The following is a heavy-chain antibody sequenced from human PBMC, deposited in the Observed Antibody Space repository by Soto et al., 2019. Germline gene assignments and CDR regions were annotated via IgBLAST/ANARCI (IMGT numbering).Heavy chain of an antibody. CDR1: GYNVSNYW. V-gene: IGHV5-51*01. CDR3: ARKYSRWTSYDY. J-gene: IGHJ4*02. D-gene: IGHD6-19*01. CDR2: IYPGDSDT. Sequence: GESLKISCKASGYNVSNYWIAWGRQMPGKGLEWMAIIYPGDSDTRYSPSFQGPVTLSADQSTSTAYLQWSSLKASDTAMYYCARKYSRWTSYDYWGQGTLVTVSS.